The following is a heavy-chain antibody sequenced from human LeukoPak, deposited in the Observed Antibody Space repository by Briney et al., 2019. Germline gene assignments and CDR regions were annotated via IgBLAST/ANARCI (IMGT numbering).Heavy chain of an antibody. D-gene: IGHD1-26*01. V-gene: IGHV4-59*11. Sequence: KASETLSLTCTVSGGSISSRYWSWIRQPPGKGLEWIGYIYYSGSTNYNPSLKSRVTISVDTSKNQFSLKLSSVTAADTAVYYCARDRWELPGVPRAFDIWGQGTMVTVSS. J-gene: IGHJ3*02. CDR2: IYYSGST. CDR3: ARDRWELPGVPRAFDI. CDR1: GGSISSRY.